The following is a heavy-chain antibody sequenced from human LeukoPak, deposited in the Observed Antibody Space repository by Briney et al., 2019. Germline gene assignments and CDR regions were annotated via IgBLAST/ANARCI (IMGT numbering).Heavy chain of an antibody. CDR1: GFTFSSYG. J-gene: IGHJ4*02. V-gene: IGHV3-30*18. Sequence: GGSLRLSCAASGFTFSSYGMHWVRQAPGKGLEWVAVISYDGSNKYYADSVKGRFTISRDNSKNTLYLRMSSLRPEDTAVYYCAKDLPAAYFDYWGQGTLVTVSS. CDR2: ISYDGSNK. D-gene: IGHD2-2*01. CDR3: AKDLPAAYFDY.